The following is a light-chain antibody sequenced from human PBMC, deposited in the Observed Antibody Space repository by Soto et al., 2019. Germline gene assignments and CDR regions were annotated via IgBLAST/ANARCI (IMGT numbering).Light chain of an antibody. CDR2: SVS. CDR1: QSLFDSDDGITY. J-gene: IGKJ4*01. V-gene: IGKV2-40*01. Sequence: DRLRTEHANSLYVARGEPASISFGSSQSLFDSDDGITYLDWYLQKPGQSPQVLIYSVSYRASGVPDKFSCSGPGTDFKLRLRSVEAEDVGLPYCMAPKSSPLTFAGGTKVDIK. CDR3: MAPKSSPLT.